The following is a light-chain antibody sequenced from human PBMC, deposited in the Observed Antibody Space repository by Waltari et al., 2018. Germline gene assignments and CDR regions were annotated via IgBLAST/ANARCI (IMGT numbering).Light chain of an antibody. CDR1: QGIPNS. Sequence: DIPMTQSPSSLSASVGDRVSITCRASQGIPNSLAWFQQKPGKAPNLLLYATSRLESGVPNRFSGSGSGTEYTLTISSLQPEDFATYYCQQYASTPYTFGQGTKLEIK. V-gene: IGKV1-NL1*01. J-gene: IGKJ2*01. CDR2: ATS. CDR3: QQYASTPYT.